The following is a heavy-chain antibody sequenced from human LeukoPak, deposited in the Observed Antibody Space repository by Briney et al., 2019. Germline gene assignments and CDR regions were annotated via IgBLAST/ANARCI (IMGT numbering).Heavy chain of an antibody. Sequence: AGGSLRLSCAASGFTFSSYAMHWVRQAPGKGLEWVAVISYDGSNKYYADSVKGRFTISRDNSKNTLYLQMNSLRAEDTAVYYCARDCNPGIAVYPDYWGQGTLVTVSS. CDR3: ARDCNPGIAVYPDY. CDR1: GFTFSSYA. V-gene: IGHV3-30*01. CDR2: ISYDGSNK. D-gene: IGHD6-19*01. J-gene: IGHJ4*02.